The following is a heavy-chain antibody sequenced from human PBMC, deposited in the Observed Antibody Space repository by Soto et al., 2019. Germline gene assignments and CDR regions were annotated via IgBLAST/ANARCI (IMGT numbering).Heavy chain of an antibody. CDR1: GGSISSGGYS. J-gene: IGHJ6*02. Sequence: PSETLSLTCAVSGGSISSGGYSWSWIRQPPGKGLEWIGYIYHSGSTYYNPSLKSRVTISVDRSKNQFSLKLSSVTAADTAVYYCARDRSIVVVVAAEFYYYYGMDVWGQGTTVTVSS. CDR2: IYHSGST. V-gene: IGHV4-30-2*01. D-gene: IGHD2-15*01. CDR3: ARDRSIVVVVAAEFYYYYGMDV.